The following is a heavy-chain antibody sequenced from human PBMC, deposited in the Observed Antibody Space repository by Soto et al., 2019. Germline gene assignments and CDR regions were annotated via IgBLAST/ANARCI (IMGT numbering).Heavy chain of an antibody. CDR1: GGSISSSNW. V-gene: IGHV4-4*02. D-gene: IGHD6-19*01. CDR2: IYHSGST. Sequence: QVQLQESGPGLVKPSGTLSLTCAVSGGSISSSNWWSWVRQPPGKGLEWIGEIYHSGSTNYNPSLNSRVTISVDKSKNQFSLKLSSVTAADTAVYYCARGGIAVAGFWAFDIWGQGTMVTVSS. J-gene: IGHJ3*02. CDR3: ARGGIAVAGFWAFDI.